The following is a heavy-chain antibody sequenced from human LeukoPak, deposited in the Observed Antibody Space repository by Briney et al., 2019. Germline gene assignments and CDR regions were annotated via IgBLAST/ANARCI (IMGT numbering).Heavy chain of an antibody. CDR2: ISGSGGST. V-gene: IGHV3-23*01. J-gene: IGHJ4*02. CDR3: AKGNGYNFFRHGIYFDY. CDR1: GFTFSSYA. D-gene: IGHD5-24*01. Sequence: SGGSLRLSCAASGFTFSSYAMSWVRQAPGKGLEWVSAISGSGGSTYYADSVKGRFTISRGNSKNTLYLQMNSLRAEDTAVYYCAKGNGYNFFRHGIYFDYWGQGTLVTVSS.